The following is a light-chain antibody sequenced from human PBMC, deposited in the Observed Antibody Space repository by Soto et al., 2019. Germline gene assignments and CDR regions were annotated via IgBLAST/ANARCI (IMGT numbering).Light chain of an antibody. CDR3: QQSSTIPRT. CDR2: AAS. V-gene: IGKV1-39*01. Sequence: DIQMTQSPSALSASVGDRVTISCRSSQHIATYLNWYQHKPGKAPKLLVYAASTLQGGVPSRFSGSGSGTDFRLTISSLQPDDFAPYYCQQSSTIPRTFGGGTKVDLK. J-gene: IGKJ4*02. CDR1: QHIATY.